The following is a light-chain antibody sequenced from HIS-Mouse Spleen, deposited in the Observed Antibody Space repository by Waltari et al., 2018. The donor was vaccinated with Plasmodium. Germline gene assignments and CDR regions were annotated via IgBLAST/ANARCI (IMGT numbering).Light chain of an antibody. V-gene: IGLV3-27*01. J-gene: IGLJ3*02. CDR2: KDS. CDR1: VLAKKY. CDR3: YSAADNNRV. Sequence: SYELTQPSSVSVSPGQTARITCSGDVLAKKYARWFQQKPGQAPVLVIYKDSERPSGIPYRFPGSSSGTTLTLTISGAQVEDEADYYCYSAADNNRVFGGGTKLTVL.